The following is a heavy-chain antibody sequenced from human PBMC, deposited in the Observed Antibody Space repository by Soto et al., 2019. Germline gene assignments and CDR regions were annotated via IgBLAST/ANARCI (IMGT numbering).Heavy chain of an antibody. CDR1: GYTFTSYG. Sequence: GASVKVSCKASGYTFTSYGISWVRQAHGQGLEWMGWISAYNGNTNYAQKLQGRVTMTTDTSTSTAYMELRSLRSDDTAVYYCASWGVVTPQGGMYYYYGMDVWGQGTTVTVSS. CDR3: ASWGVVTPQGGMYYYYGMDV. CDR2: ISAYNGNT. V-gene: IGHV1-18*01. J-gene: IGHJ6*02. D-gene: IGHD3-16*01.